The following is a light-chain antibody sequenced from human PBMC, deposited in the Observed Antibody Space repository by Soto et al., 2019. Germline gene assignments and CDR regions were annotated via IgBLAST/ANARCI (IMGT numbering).Light chain of an antibody. V-gene: IGLV1-44*01. Sequence: QSVLIQPPSVPGTPGQRVTIPCSGSSSNIGSHTVSWYQQLPGTAPKLLIYSSDQRPSGVPDRFSGSKSGTSASLAISGLQSEDEADYFCAAWDDRLNGYVFATGTKVTVL. CDR3: AAWDDRLNGYV. J-gene: IGLJ1*01. CDR1: SSNIGSHT. CDR2: SSD.